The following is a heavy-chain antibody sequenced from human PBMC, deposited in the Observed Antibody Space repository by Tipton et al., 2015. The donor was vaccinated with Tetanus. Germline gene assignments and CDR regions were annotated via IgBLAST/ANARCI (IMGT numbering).Heavy chain of an antibody. CDR1: GFTFNSYA. D-gene: IGHD1-26*01. CDR3: AKVRGTLRYSFDS. CDR2: SYAGGNYA. J-gene: IGHJ5*01. V-gene: IGHV3-23*03. Sequence: SLRLSCAASGFTFNSYAMNWVRQAPGKGLEWVSVSYAGGNYAYYADSAKGRFTTSRDDSKSTLFLHMTSLSVEDTAVYYCAKVRGTLRYSFDSWGQGTLVTVSS.